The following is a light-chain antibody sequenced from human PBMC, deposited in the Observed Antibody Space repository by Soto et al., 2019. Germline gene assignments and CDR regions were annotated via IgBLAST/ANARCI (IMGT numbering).Light chain of an antibody. CDR1: QGNRNF. Sequence: DIQMTQSPTSLSASVGDRVTITCRASQGNRNFVAWYQQKPGKAPKLLIYAASTLQSGVPSRFSGSGSGTDFTLTINSLQPEDVATYSCQKYSSVPFFGPGTKVEIK. V-gene: IGKV1-27*01. CDR3: QKYSSVPF. J-gene: IGKJ3*01. CDR2: AAS.